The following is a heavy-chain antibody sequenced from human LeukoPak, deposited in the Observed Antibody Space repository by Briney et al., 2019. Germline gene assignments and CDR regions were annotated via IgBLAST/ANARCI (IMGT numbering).Heavy chain of an antibody. D-gene: IGHD3-22*01. CDR1: GFTFSDYF. CDR3: ARDGNDSSGPWDN. V-gene: IGHV3-11*04. CDR2: ISSGGTTI. J-gene: IGHJ4*02. Sequence: PGGSLRLSCAASGFTFSDYFMSWVRQAPGKGLEWVSYISSGGTTIYYADSVKGRFTIPRDNAKNSLYLQMNSLRGEDTAVYYCARDGNDSSGPWDNWGQGTLVTVSS.